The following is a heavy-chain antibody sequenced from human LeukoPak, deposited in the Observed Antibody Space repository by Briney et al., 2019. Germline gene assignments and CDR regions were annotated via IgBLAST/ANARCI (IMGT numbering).Heavy chain of an antibody. CDR3: AKENGDYFDY. V-gene: IGHV3-7*03. D-gene: IGHD4-17*01. CDR2: IKQDGSKK. J-gene: IGHJ4*02. Sequence: GGFLRLSCVASGFPFSSYWMTWVRQAPGKGLEWVANIKQDGSKKSYVDSVKGRFTISRDNAKNSLYLQMNSLRAEDTAVYYCAKENGDYFDYWGQGTLVTVSS. CDR1: GFPFSSYW.